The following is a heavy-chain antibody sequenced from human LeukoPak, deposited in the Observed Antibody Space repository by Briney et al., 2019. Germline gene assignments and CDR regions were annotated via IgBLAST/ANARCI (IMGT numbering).Heavy chain of an antibody. D-gene: IGHD2-8*01. V-gene: IGHV1-2*02. J-gene: IGHJ4*02. CDR2: INPNSGGT. CDR3: ARSVLYCTNGVCYPDY. CDR1: GYTFTGYY. Sequence: ASVKVSCKASGYTFTGYYMHWVRQAPGQGLEWMGWINPNSGGTNYAQKFQGRVTMTRDTSISTAYMELSRLRSDDTAVYYCARSVLYCTNGVCYPDYWGQGTLVTVSS.